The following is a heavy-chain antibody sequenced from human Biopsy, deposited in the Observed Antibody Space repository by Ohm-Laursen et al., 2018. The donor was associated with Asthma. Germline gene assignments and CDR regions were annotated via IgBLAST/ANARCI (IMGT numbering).Heavy chain of an antibody. D-gene: IGHD3-22*01. CDR1: RDIFSSYG. V-gene: IGHV1-69*01. Sequence: SSVKVSCKGSRDIFSSYGFSWVRQAPGQGLEWMGGIIPISLTPSYARRFRGRVTISADEYTRTAYMELSSLRSEDTAVYYCARDPSYFDPSVEGWHLWGQGPMVTVSS. CDR2: IIPISLTP. J-gene: IGHJ3*01. CDR3: ARDPSYFDPSVEGWHL.